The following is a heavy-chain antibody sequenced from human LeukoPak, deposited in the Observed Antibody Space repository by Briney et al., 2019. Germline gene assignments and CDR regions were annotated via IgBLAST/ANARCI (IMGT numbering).Heavy chain of an antibody. J-gene: IGHJ4*02. CDR1: GGSISSSSYY. CDR3: ARLSDDPGDY. Sequence: PSETLSLTCTVSGGSISSSSYYWGWIRQPPGNGLEWIGSIYYSGSTYYNPSLKSRVTISVDTSKNQFSLKLSSVTAADTAVYYCARLSDDPGDYWGQGTLVTVSS. D-gene: IGHD3-10*01. CDR2: IYYSGST. V-gene: IGHV4-39*01.